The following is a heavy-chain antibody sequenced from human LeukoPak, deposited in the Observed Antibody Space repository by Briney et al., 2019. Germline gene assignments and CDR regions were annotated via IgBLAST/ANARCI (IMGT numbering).Heavy chain of an antibody. CDR2: ISGDGMNT. Sequence: GGSLRLSCTASGFTFSNYWMHWVRQAPGKGLVWVSRISGDGMNTAYADSVKGQFTISRDNAKNTLYLQMNSLRVEDTAVYYCARTSYYFDSWGQGTLVTVSS. CDR3: ARTSYYFDS. D-gene: IGHD3-16*01. CDR1: GFTFSNYW. J-gene: IGHJ4*02. V-gene: IGHV3-74*01.